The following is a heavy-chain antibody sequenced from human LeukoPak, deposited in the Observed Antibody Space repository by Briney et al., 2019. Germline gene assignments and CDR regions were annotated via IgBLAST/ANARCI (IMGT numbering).Heavy chain of an antibody. J-gene: IGHJ5*02. V-gene: IGHV4-59*01. D-gene: IGHD4-17*01. CDR3: ASAGTTVTRFDP. CDR2: IYYSGST. CDR1: GGSISSYY. Sequence: SETLSLTCTVSGGSISSYYWSWIRQPPGKGLEWIGYIYYSGSTNYNPSLKSRVTISVDTSKNQFSLKLSSVTAADTAVYYCASAGTTVTRFDPWGQGTLVTVSS.